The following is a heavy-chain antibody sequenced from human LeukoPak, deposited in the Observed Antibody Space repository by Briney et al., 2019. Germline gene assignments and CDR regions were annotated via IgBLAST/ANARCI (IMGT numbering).Heavy chain of an antibody. J-gene: IGHJ6*02. CDR2: ISSSGSTI. Sequence: PGGSLRLSCAASGFTFSSYEMNWVRQAPGKGLEWVSYISSSGSTIYYADSVKGRFTISRDNAKNSLYLQMNSLRAEDTAVYYCARVSSSYDSSGYYGMDVSGQGTTVTVSS. CDR1: GFTFSSYE. V-gene: IGHV3-48*03. CDR3: ARVSSSYDSSGYYGMDV. D-gene: IGHD3-22*01.